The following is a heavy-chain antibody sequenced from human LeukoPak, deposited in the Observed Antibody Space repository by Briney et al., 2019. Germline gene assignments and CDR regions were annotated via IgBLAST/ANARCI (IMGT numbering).Heavy chain of an antibody. Sequence: SVKVSCKASGGTFSSYAISWVRQAPGQGLEWTGGIIPIFGTANYAQKFQGRVTITADKSTSTAYMELSSLRSEDTAVYYCARDGRRRLDYGDSENWFDPWGQGTLVTVSS. J-gene: IGHJ5*02. D-gene: IGHD4-17*01. CDR3: ARDGRRRLDYGDSENWFDP. CDR2: IIPIFGTA. CDR1: GGTFSSYA. V-gene: IGHV1-69*06.